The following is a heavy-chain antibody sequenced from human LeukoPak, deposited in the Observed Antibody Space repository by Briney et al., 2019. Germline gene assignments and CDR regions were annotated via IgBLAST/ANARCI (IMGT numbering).Heavy chain of an antibody. Sequence: PGGSLRRSCAASGFTFSSYWMSWVRQAPGKGLEWVANIKQDGSEKYYVDSVKGRFTISRDNAKNSLYLQMNSLRAEDTAVYYCARDRLVSNFLGYYYCGMDVWGQGTTVTVSS. CDR1: GFTFSSYW. CDR2: IKQDGSEK. D-gene: IGHD4-11*01. CDR3: ARDRLVSNFLGYYYCGMDV. J-gene: IGHJ6*02. V-gene: IGHV3-7*01.